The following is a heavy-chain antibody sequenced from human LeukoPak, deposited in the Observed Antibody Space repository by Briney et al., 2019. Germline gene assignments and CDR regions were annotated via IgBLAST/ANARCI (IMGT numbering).Heavy chain of an antibody. J-gene: IGHJ4*02. Sequence: GASVKVSCKASGYTFTSYGISWVRQAPGQGLEWMGWISAYNGNTNYAQKLQGRVTMTTDTSTSTAYMELRSLRSDDTAVYYCARDRYTYSSSWPGYWGQGTPVTVSS. D-gene: IGHD6-13*01. V-gene: IGHV1-18*01. CDR1: GYTFTSYG. CDR3: ARDRYTYSSSWPGY. CDR2: ISAYNGNT.